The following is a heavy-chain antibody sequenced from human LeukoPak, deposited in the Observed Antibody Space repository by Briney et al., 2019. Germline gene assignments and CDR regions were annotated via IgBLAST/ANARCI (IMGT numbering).Heavy chain of an antibody. D-gene: IGHD5-18*01. V-gene: IGHV4-39*01. J-gene: IGHJ3*02. CDR1: GGSLNSSNQY. Sequence: SETLSLTCSVVGGSLNSSNQYWGWIRQPPGKGLEWIVSIYYSGRTYYNPSLKSRATISVDTSKNQFSLKLISVTAADTAVYYCARPDQRGYNYDYSAFDIWGQGTMVTVSS. CDR3: ARPDQRGYNYDYSAFDI. CDR2: IYYSGRT.